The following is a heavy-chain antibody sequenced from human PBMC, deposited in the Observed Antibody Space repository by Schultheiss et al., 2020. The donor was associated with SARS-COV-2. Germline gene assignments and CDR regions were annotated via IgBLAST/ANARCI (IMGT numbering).Heavy chain of an antibody. Sequence: SETLSLTCTVSGGSISSGGYYWSWIRQHPGKGLEWIGYIYYSGSTYYNPSLKSRVTISVDTSKNQFSLKLSSVTAADTAVYYCARVARGRTYYDYVWGSVDYWGQGTLVTVSS. V-gene: IGHV4-31*03. CDR1: GGSISSGGYY. CDR2: IYYSGST. D-gene: IGHD3-16*01. J-gene: IGHJ4*02. CDR3: ARVARGRTYYDYVWGSVDY.